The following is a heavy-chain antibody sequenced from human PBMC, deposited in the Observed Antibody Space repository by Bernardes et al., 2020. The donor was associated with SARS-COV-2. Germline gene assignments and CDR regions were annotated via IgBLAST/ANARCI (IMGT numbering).Heavy chain of an antibody. CDR3: AAVNYYGSGRSRYYYYGMDV. J-gene: IGHJ6*02. D-gene: IGHD3-10*01. V-gene: IGHV1-58*02. CDR1: GFTFTSSA. Sequence: SVKVSCKASGFTFTSSAMQWVRQARGQRLEWIGWIVVGSGNTNYAQKFQERVTITRDMSTSTAYMELSSLRSEDTAVYYCAAVNYYGSGRSRYYYYGMDVWGQGTTVTVSS. CDR2: IVVGSGNT.